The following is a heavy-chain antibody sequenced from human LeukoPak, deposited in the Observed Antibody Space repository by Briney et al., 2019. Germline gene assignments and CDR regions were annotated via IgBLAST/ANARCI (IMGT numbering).Heavy chain of an antibody. CDR2: INWNGGST. J-gene: IGHJ4*02. CDR1: GFTFSSYS. V-gene: IGHV3-20*04. Sequence: TGGSLRLSCAASGFTFSSYSMIWVRQAPGKGLEWVSGINWNGGSTGYADSVKGRFTISRDNAKNSLYLQMNSLRAEDTALYYCARGRFNDYYDSSGYYGFDYWGQGTLVTVSS. D-gene: IGHD3-22*01. CDR3: ARGRFNDYYDSSGYYGFDY.